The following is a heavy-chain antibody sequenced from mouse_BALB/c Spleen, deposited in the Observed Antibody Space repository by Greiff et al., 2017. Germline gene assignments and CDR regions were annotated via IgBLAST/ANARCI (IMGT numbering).Heavy chain of an antibody. J-gene: IGHJ4*01. CDR3: ARSWLRYYAMDY. CDR2: ISDGGSYT. CDR1: GFTFSDYY. V-gene: IGHV5-4*02. D-gene: IGHD2-2*01. Sequence: DVMLVESGGGLVKPGGSLKLSCAASGFTFSDYYMYWVRQTPEKRLEWVATISDGGSYTYYPDSVKGRFTISRDNAKNNLYLQMSSLKSEDTAMYYCARSWLRYYAMDYWGQGTSVTVSS.